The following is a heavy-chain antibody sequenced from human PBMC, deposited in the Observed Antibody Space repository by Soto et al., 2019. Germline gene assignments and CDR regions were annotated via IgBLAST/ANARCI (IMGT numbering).Heavy chain of an antibody. CDR2: INPNSGGT. CDR1: GYTFTSYG. CDR3: ARGRGVVRLRLGEFSFRPNYAFDI. V-gene: IGHV1-2*04. Sequence: GASVKVSCKASGYTFTSYGISWVRQAPGQGLEWMGWINPNSGGTNYAQEFQGWVTMARDTSISTAYMELSRLRSDDTAVYYCARGRGVVRLRLGEFSFRPNYAFDIWGQGTMVTVS. D-gene: IGHD3-16*02. J-gene: IGHJ3*02.